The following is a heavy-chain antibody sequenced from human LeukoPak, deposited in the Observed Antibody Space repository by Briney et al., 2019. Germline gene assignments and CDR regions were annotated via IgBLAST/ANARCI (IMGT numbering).Heavy chain of an antibody. CDR3: TTDYKAWWGYSGYDLAY. CDR2: IKSKTDGGTT. J-gene: IGHJ4*02. V-gene: IGHV3-15*01. CDR1: GFTFSSYG. D-gene: IGHD5-12*01. Sequence: GGSLRLSCAASGFTFSSYGMSWVRQAPGKGLEWVGRIKSKTDGGTTDYAAPVKGRFTISRDDSKNTLYLQMNSLKTEDTAVYYCTTDYKAWWGYSGYDLAYWGQGTLVTVSS.